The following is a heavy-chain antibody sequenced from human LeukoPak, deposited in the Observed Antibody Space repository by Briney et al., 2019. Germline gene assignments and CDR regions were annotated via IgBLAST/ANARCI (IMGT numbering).Heavy chain of an antibody. CDR3: AIYCSSTSCYDAFDI. Sequence: GGSLRLSCAASGFTFSSYAMSWVRQAPGKGLEWVSYISSSSSYIYYADSVKGRFTISRDNAKNSLYLQMNSLRAEDTAVYYCAIYCSSTSCYDAFDIWGQGTMVTVSS. CDR2: ISSSSSYI. V-gene: IGHV3-21*05. CDR1: GFTFSSYA. D-gene: IGHD2-2*01. J-gene: IGHJ3*02.